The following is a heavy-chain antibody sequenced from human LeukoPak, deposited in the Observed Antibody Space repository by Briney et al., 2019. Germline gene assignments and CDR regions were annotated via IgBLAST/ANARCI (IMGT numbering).Heavy chain of an antibody. J-gene: IGHJ4*02. Sequence: SETLSLTCTVSGGSISTNYWSWVRQPPGKGLEWIGYIHNSGNTNSNPSLKSRVTISVDTSKNQFSLKLTSVTAADTAVYYCATAGIAARRYFDYWGQGTLVTVSS. CDR3: ATAGIAARRYFDY. V-gene: IGHV4-59*08. CDR2: IHNSGNT. D-gene: IGHD6-6*01. CDR1: GGSISTNY.